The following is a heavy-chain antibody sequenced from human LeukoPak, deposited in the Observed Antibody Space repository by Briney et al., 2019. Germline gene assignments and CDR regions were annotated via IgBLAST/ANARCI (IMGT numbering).Heavy chain of an antibody. D-gene: IGHD1-26*01. CDR2: IKQDGSET. J-gene: IGHJ4*02. CDR1: GFTFSSYW. CDR3: ARDKIVGPTPFDS. V-gene: IGHV3-7*01. Sequence: GGSLRLSCAASGFTFSSYWMSWVRQAPGKGLERVANIKQDGSETYYVDSVKGRFTISRDNAKNSLYLQMNSLRAEDTAVYYCARDKIVGPTPFDSWGQGTLAAVSS.